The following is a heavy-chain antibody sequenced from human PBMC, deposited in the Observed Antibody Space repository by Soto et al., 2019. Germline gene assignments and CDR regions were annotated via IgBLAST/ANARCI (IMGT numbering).Heavy chain of an antibody. J-gene: IGHJ4*02. CDR1: GYTFSGYY. CDR2: INPNSGAT. D-gene: IGHD5-12*01. CDR3: VRDLVTTIGDFDY. Sequence: GASVKVSCKPSGYTFSGYYIHWVRQAPGQGLEWRGWINPNSGATNYAQKFQGRVTMTSDTSMSTAYVELARLRSDDTAVYYCVRDLVTTIGDFDYWGQGTLVTVSS. V-gene: IGHV1-2*02.